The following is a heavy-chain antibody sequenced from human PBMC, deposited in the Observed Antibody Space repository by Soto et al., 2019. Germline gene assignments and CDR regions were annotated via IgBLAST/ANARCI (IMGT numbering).Heavy chain of an antibody. J-gene: IGHJ3*02. CDR1: DYTFADYW. CDR3: ARPDYTQDVWHHTYDI. D-gene: IGHD3-3*01. V-gene: IGHV5-51*01. CDR2: INPRDSDV. Sequence: LGESLKISCXGFDYTFADYWIGWVRQMPGKGLEWMGAINPRDSDVKYSPPFEGQVTISADKSINTAFLQWRSLKASDTATYYRARPDYTQDVWHHTYDIWGQGTMVTVSS.